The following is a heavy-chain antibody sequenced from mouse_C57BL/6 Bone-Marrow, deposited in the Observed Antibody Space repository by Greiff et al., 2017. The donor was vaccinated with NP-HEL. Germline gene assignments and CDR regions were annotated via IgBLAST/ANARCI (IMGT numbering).Heavy chain of an antibody. CDR1: GYTFTSYW. V-gene: IGHV1-69*01. CDR2: IDPSDSYT. CDR3: ARERVTTVVLDY. J-gene: IGHJ2*01. D-gene: IGHD1-1*01. Sequence: QVQLQQPGAELVMPGASVKLSCKASGYTFTSYWMHWVKQRPGQGLEWIGEIDPSDSYTNYNQKFKGKSTLTVDKSSSTAYMQLSSLTSEDSAVYYCARERVTTVVLDYGGQGTTLTVSA.